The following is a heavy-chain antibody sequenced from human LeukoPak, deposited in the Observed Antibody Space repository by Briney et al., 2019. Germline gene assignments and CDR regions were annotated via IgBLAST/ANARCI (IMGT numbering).Heavy chain of an antibody. V-gene: IGHV4-34*01. CDR2: INHSGST. D-gene: IGHD2-2*01. CDR1: GGSFSGYY. CDR3: SRIRYCSSTSCHLGMDV. J-gene: IGHJ6*02. Sequence: SETLSLTCAVYGGSFSGYYWSWIRQPPGKGLEWIGEINHSGSTNYNPSLKSRVTISVDTSKNQFSLKLSSVTAADTAVYYCSRIRYCSSTSCHLGMDVWSQGTTVTVSS.